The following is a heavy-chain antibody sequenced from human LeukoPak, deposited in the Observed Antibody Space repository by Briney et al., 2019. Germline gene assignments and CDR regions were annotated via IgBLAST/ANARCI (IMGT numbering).Heavy chain of an antibody. Sequence: PSGTLSLTCTVSGGSISHSNYYWAWIRQPPGKGLEWIASIYYNGNTYYSPSLKSRVTISVDTSKNQFSLKVNSVTAADTAVYYCARVAYPRYSSGYFDYWGQGTLVTVSS. CDR2: IYYNGNT. V-gene: IGHV4-39*07. CDR1: GGSISHSNYY. CDR3: ARVAYPRYSSGYFDY. D-gene: IGHD6-19*01. J-gene: IGHJ4*02.